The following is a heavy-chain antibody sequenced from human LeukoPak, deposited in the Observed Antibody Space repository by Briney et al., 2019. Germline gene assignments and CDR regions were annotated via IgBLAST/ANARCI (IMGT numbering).Heavy chain of an antibody. V-gene: IGHV4-4*07. CDR1: GGSINGYY. D-gene: IGHD2-2*01. J-gene: IGHJ5*02. Sequence: PSETLPLTCTVSGGSINGYYWSWIRQPAGKGLEWIGRVYNSESINYNPSLKSRVTMSIDTSKNQFSLKLNSVTAADTAVYYCARDRSSSYTRDWFDPWGQGALVTVSS. CDR2: VYNSESI. CDR3: ARDRSSSYTRDWFDP.